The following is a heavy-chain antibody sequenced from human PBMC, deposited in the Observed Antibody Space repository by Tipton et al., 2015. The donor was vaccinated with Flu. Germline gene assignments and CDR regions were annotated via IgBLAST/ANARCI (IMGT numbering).Heavy chain of an antibody. CDR3: VRDWSSYGSGKAGWDYFYVTDV. CDR1: GGSISSVSYY. Sequence: TLSLTCTVSGGSISSVSYYWGWVRQPPGKGLEWIGSVYYSGGAYYNPSLESRFSISVDTSKNQFSLNVNSVTAADTAVYYCVRDWSSYGSGKAGWDYFYVTDVWGQGTTVTVSS. J-gene: IGHJ6*02. CDR2: VYYSGGA. D-gene: IGHD3-10*01. V-gene: IGHV4-39*07.